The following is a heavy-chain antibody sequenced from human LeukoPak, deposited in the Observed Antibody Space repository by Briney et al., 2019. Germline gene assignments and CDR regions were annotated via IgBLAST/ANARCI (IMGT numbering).Heavy chain of an antibody. V-gene: IGHV4-61*01. Sequence: PSETLSLTCTVSGGSLSSSSYYWSWIRQPPGKGLEWIGYIYYSGSTNYNPSLKSRVTISVDTSKNQFSLKLSSVTAADTAVYYCARGRTIWFGELLISPQFDYWGQGTLVTVSS. D-gene: IGHD3-10*01. CDR1: GGSLSSSSYY. CDR2: IYYSGST. CDR3: ARGRTIWFGELLISPQFDY. J-gene: IGHJ4*02.